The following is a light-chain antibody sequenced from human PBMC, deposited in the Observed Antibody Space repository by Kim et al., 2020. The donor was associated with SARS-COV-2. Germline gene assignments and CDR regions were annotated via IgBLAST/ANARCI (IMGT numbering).Light chain of an antibody. J-gene: IGKJ2*02. Sequence: DIVMTQSPDSLPVSLGERATINCKSSQSVLSSSNNKNQLAWYQQKPGQPPKLLIYWASTRASGVPDRFSGSGSGTDFTLTITSLQAEDVAVYYCQQYYSIPWTFGQGTKLEI. V-gene: IGKV4-1*01. CDR2: WAS. CDR3: QQYYSIPWT. CDR1: QSVLSSSNNKNQ.